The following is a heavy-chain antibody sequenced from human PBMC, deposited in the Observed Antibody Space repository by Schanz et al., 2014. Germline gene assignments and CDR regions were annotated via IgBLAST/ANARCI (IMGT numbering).Heavy chain of an antibody. V-gene: IGHV3-48*01. J-gene: IGHJ3*02. D-gene: IGHD3-10*01. CDR1: GFTFSSNS. CDR2: IGSSSSRI. CDR3: AKGRFGELSAFDI. Sequence: EVQLVESGGGLVQPGGSLRLSCAASGFTFSSNSMNWVRQAPGKGLEWISYIGSSSSRIDHADSVKGRFTISRDNAKNSLYLQMNSLRVEDTAVYYCAKGRFGELSAFDIWGQGTMVTVSS.